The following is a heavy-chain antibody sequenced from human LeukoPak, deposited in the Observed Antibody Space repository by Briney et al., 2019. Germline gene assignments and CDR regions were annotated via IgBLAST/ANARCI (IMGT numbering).Heavy chain of an antibody. V-gene: IGHV3-23*01. D-gene: IGHD5-24*01. Sequence: GGSLRLSCAASGFTFSSYAMSWVRQAPGKGLEWVSAISGSGGSTYYADSVKGRFTISRDNSKNTLYLQMNSLRAEDTAVYYCARSRDGYNSPFDYWGQGTLVTVSS. CDR1: GFTFSSYA. CDR2: ISGSGGST. J-gene: IGHJ4*02. CDR3: ARSRDGYNSPFDY.